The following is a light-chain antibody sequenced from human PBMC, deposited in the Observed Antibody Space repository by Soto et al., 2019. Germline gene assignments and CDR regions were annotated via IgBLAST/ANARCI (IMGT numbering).Light chain of an antibody. CDR3: QSYDTRLTVV. J-gene: IGLJ2*01. V-gene: IGLV1-40*01. Sequence: QSVLTQPPSVSGAPGQRVTVSCTGSSSNIGAGYDVHWYQHLPGTAPKLLIYGNNNRPSGVPDRFSGSKSGTSASLAITGLQAEDEADYYCQSYDTRLTVVFGGGTKVTVL. CDR1: SSNIGAGYD. CDR2: GNN.